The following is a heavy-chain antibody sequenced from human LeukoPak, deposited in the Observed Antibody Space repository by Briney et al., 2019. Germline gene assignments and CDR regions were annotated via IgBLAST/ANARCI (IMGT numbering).Heavy chain of an antibody. CDR1: GGSISGYY. CDR3: ARVQPNTYYYYYMDV. V-gene: IGHV4-4*07. Sequence: PSETLSLTCTVSGGSISGYYWSWIRQSAGKGLEWIGRIYTSGSTHDNPSLKSRVTISVDTSKNQFSLKLSSVTAADTAVYYCARVQPNTYYYYYMDVWGKGTTVTVSS. CDR2: IYTSGST. J-gene: IGHJ6*03.